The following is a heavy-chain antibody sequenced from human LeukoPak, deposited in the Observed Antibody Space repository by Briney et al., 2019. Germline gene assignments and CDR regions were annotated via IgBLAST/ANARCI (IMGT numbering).Heavy chain of an antibody. CDR2: ISTSGTTM. CDR3: VAAGFDY. V-gene: IGHV3-48*04. CDR1: GFTFSSYS. Sequence: GGSLRLSCAASGFTFSSYSMNWVRQAPGKGLEWVSYISTSGTTMYYADSAKGRFTISRDNAKNSLYLQMNSLRAEDTAVYYCVAAGFDYWGQGTLVTVSS. J-gene: IGHJ4*02.